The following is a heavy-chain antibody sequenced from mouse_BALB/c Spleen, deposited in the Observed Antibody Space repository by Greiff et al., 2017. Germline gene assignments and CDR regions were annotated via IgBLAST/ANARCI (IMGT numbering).Heavy chain of an antibody. CDR2: ISYSGST. V-gene: IGHV3-2*02. D-gene: IGHD2-2*01. CDR1: GYSITSDYA. J-gene: IGHJ4*01. Sequence: EVKLLESGPGLVKPSQSLSLTCTVTGYSITSDYAWNWIRQFPGNKLEWMGYISYSGSTSYNPSLKSRISITRDTSKNQFFLQLNSVTTEDTATYYCARWLPHYYAMDYWGQGTSVTVSS. CDR3: ARWLPHYYAMDY.